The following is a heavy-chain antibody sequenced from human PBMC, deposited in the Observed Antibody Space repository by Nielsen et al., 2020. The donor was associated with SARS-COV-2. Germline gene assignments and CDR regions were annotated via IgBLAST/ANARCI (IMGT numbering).Heavy chain of an antibody. CDR3: ARAGVAPMSKFDY. D-gene: IGHD3-10*02. CDR2: IYQSGST. Sequence: SETLSLTCTVSGGSISSSPYYWGWMRQPPGKGLEWIVSIYQSGSTYYSPSLKSRITISVDTSKNQFSLKLTSVTAADTAVYYCARAGVAPMSKFDYWGQGTLVTVSS. V-gene: IGHV4-39*07. J-gene: IGHJ4*02. CDR1: GGSISSSPYY.